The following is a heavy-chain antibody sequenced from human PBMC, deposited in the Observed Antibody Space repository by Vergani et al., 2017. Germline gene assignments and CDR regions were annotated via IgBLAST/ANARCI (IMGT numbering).Heavy chain of an antibody. CDR3: ARDHQGPTTLDY. Sequence: QMQLVQSGPEVKKPGTSVKVSCTASGFSFSTSAMQWVRQARGQRLEWIGWINPNGDATHYAQNFRGRVTLTRDTSSTTAYMDLASLTSDDTAIYYCARDHQGPTTLDYWGQGSLVTVSS. CDR2: INPNGDAT. J-gene: IGHJ4*02. D-gene: IGHD1-26*01. V-gene: IGHV1-58*02. CDR1: GFSFSTSA.